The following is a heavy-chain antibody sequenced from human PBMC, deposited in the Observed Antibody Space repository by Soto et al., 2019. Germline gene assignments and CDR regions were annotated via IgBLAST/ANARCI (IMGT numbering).Heavy chain of an antibody. CDR1: GFTFSSYG. Sequence: PGGSLRLSCAASGFTFSSYGMHWVRQAPGRGLEWVTVISYDGSNKYYADSVKGRFTISRDNSKNTLYLQMNSLRAEDTAVYYCAKTSRSIAVAGSFDYWGQGTLVTVSS. CDR2: ISYDGSNK. J-gene: IGHJ4*02. V-gene: IGHV3-30*18. D-gene: IGHD6-19*01. CDR3: AKTSRSIAVAGSFDY.